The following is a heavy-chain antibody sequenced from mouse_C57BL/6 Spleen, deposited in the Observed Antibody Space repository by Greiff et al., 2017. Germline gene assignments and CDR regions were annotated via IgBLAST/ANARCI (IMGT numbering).Heavy chain of an antibody. CDR2: IYPGSGST. D-gene: IGHD6-1*01. V-gene: IGHV1-55*01. CDR1: GYTFTSYW. Sequence: QVQLKQPGAELVKPGASVKMSCKASGYTFTSYWITWVKQRPGQGLEWIGDIYPGSGSTNYNEKFKSKATLTVDTSSSTAYMQLSSLTSEDSAVYYCARGKQGNYYAMDYWGQGTSVTVSS. J-gene: IGHJ4*01. CDR3: ARGKQGNYYAMDY.